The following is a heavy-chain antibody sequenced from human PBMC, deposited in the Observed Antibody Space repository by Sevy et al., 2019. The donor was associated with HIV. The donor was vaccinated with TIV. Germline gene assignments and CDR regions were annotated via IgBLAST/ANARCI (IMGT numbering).Heavy chain of an antibody. Sequence: ASVKVSCKASGYTFTSYGMNWVRQAPGQGLEWMGWINTNTGNPTYAQGFTGRFVFSLDTPVSTAYLQISSLKAEDTAVYYCARTSRGIVVIPAAQHYYGMDVWGQGTTVTVSS. J-gene: IGHJ6*02. CDR3: ARTSRGIVVIPAAQHYYGMDV. CDR2: INTNTGNP. CDR1: GYTFTSYG. V-gene: IGHV7-4-1*02. D-gene: IGHD2-2*01.